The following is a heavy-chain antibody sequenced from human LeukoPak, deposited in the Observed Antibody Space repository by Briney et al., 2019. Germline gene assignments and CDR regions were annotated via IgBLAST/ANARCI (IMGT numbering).Heavy chain of an antibody. CDR1: GASISSNTYY. CDR2: IYYNGRI. J-gene: IGHJ4*02. Sequence: SETLSLTCTVSGASISSNTYYWGWVRRPPGKGLEWIGTIYYNGRIYYNPSLKSRVTISVDTSKNQFSLKLSSVTAADTAVYYGARGGGIVGYWGQGTLVTVSS. CDR3: ARGGGIVGY. V-gene: IGHV4-39*07. D-gene: IGHD1-26*01.